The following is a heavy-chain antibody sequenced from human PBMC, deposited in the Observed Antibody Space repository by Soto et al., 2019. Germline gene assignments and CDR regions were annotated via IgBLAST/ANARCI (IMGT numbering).Heavy chain of an antibody. CDR3: AREGYYDSSGYYGWFDP. V-gene: IGHV3-21*01. J-gene: IGHJ5*02. Sequence: EVQLVESGGGLVKPGGSLRLSCAASGFTFSSYSMNWDRQAPGKGLEWVASISSSSSYIYYADSVKGRFTISRDNAKNSLYLQMNSLGAEDTAVYYCAREGYYDSSGYYGWFDPWGQGTLVTVSS. CDR1: GFTFSSYS. D-gene: IGHD3-22*01. CDR2: ISSSSSYI.